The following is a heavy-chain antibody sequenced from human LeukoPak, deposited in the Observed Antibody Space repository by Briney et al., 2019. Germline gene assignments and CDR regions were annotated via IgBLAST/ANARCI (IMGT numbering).Heavy chain of an antibody. J-gene: IGHJ4*02. D-gene: IGHD3-16*02. CDR3: AERRGRIMITFGGVIAPPRFDY. CDR2: ISGSGGST. Sequence: PGGSLRLSCAASGFTFSSYAMSWVRQAPGKGLEWVSAISGSGGSTYYADSVKGRFTISRDNSKNTLYLQMNSLRAEDTAVYYCAERRGRIMITFGGVIAPPRFDYWGQGTLVTVSS. CDR1: GFTFSSYA. V-gene: IGHV3-23*01.